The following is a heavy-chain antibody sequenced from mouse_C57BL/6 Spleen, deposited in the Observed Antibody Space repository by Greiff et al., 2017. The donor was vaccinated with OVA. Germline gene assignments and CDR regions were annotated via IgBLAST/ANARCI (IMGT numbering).Heavy chain of an antibody. CDR1: GYSITSGYY. CDR2: ISYDGSN. Sequence: EVQLVESGPGLVKPSQSLSLTCSVTGYSITSGYYWNWIRQFPGNKLEWMGYISYDGSNNYNPSLKNRISITRDTSKNQFFLKLNSVTTEDTATYYCARDDGYSYVDYWGQGTTLTVSS. CDR3: ARDDGYSYVDY. D-gene: IGHD2-3*01. V-gene: IGHV3-6*01. J-gene: IGHJ2*01.